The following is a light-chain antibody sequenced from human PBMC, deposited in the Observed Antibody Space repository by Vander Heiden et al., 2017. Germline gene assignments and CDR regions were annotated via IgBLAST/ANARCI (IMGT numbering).Light chain of an antibody. CDR1: QDISNF. J-gene: IGKJ3*01. CDR2: DAS. CDR3: QHYDDLPFT. V-gene: IGKV1-33*01. Sequence: DIQMTQSTSSLSASVGDRVTITCQASQDISNFLNWYQQKPGKAPNLLIYDASNLEAGVPSRFSGSGSGTQFTFTISSLQVEDFATYYCQHYDDLPFTFGPGTRVDIK.